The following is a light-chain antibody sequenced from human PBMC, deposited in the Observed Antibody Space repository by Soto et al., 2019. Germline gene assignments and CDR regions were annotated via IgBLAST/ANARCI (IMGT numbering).Light chain of an antibody. CDR3: QKYGSSLWT. CDR2: GTS. Sequence: EIVLTQSPGTLSLSPGERATLSCRASQSVSSNYLTWYQQKPGQAPRLLLYGTSSRATGIPDRFSGSGSGTDFTLTISRLEPEDFAVYYCQKYGSSLWTFGQGNKVEIK. J-gene: IGKJ1*01. V-gene: IGKV3-20*01. CDR1: QSVSSNY.